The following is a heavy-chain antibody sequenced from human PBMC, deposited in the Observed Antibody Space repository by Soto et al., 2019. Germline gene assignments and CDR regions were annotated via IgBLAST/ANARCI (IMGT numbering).Heavy chain of an antibody. J-gene: IGHJ6*02. V-gene: IGHV3-30*03. Sequence: GGSLRLSCSASGFPFNNYGMHWVRQATGKGLEWVVVISFDGRNTYYAASLKGRFTISRDDSKDTLDPQMNSPRSGDTGGFYCATSGMGLSLYFYYHGMDDWGQGTTVTVS. CDR2: ISFDGRNT. D-gene: IGHD1-26*01. CDR1: GFPFNNYG. CDR3: ATSGMGLSLYFYYHGMDD.